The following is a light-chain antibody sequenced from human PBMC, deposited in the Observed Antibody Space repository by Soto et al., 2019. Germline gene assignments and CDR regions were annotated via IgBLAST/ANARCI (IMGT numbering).Light chain of an antibody. Sequence: IVWTQSPGTLSLSPGERATLSCRASRSVGTFLAWYQQKPCQAPRLLIYGASSRATVIPDRFSGSGSGTDFTPTISRLEPEDFAVYYCQQYRSSPPLTFGGGTKVDIK. CDR3: QQYRSSPPLT. CDR2: GAS. V-gene: IGKV3-20*01. J-gene: IGKJ4*01. CDR1: RSVGTF.